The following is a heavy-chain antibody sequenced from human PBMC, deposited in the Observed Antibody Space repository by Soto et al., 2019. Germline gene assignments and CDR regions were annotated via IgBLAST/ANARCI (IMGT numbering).Heavy chain of an antibody. J-gene: IGHJ5*02. CDR2: INAHSGGT. V-gene: IGHV1-2*02. Sequence: ASVKVSCKASGFSFTGYYIHWRRQATGQGLEWMGWINAHSGGTEYAQKVQGRVTLTRDTSIATAYLTLTSLTSDDTALYYCAKDLTRQLAYWLDPWGQGTQVTVSS. CDR3: AKDLTRQLAYWLDP. CDR1: GFSFTGYY. D-gene: IGHD6-6*01.